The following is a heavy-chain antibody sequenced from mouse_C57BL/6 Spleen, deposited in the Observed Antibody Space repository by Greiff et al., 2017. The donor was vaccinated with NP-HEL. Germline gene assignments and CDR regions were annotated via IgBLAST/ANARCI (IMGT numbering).Heavy chain of an antibody. CDR2: INPNNGGT. CDR1: GYTFTDYN. D-gene: IGHD1-1*01. J-gene: IGHJ2*01. CDR3: ARSGYCGSSLYDY. V-gene: IGHV1-22*01. Sequence: VQLQQSGPELVKPGASVKMSCKASGYTFTDYNMHWVKQSHGKSLEWIGYINPNNGGTSYNQKFKGKATLTVNKSSSTAYMELRSLTSEDSAVYYCARSGYCGSSLYDYWGQGTTLTVSS.